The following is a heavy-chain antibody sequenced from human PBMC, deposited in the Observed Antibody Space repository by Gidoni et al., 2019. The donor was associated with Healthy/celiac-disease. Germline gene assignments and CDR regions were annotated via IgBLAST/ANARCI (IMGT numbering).Heavy chain of an antibody. CDR2: INDSGST. V-gene: IGHV4-34*01. D-gene: IGHD2-15*01. J-gene: IGHJ6*03. CDR1: GGSFSGYY. Sequence: QVQLQQWGAGLLKPSATLSLTCAVYGGSFSGYYWSWIRQPPGKGLEWIGEINDSGSTNYNPSLKSRVTISVDTSKNQFSLKLSSVAAADTAVYYCARPGWHYYYYYMDVWGKGTTVTVSS. CDR3: ARPGWHYYYYYMDV.